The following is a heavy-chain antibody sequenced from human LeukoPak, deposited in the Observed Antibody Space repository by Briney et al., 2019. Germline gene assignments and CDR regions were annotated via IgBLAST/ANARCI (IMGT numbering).Heavy chain of an antibody. CDR1: GYTFTGYY. V-gene: IGHV1-46*01. CDR2: INPSGGST. Sequence: GASVKVSCKASGYTFTGYYMHWMRQAPGQGLEWMGIINPSGGSTNYAQKFRGRVTMTRDTSTSTVYMELSSLRSEDTAVYYCARDAYGGREAAYFDYWGQGTLVTVSS. D-gene: IGHD4-23*01. CDR3: ARDAYGGREAAYFDY. J-gene: IGHJ4*02.